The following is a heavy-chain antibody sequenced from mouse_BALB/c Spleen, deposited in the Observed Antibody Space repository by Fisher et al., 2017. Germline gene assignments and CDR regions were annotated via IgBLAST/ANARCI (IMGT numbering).Heavy chain of an antibody. J-gene: IGHJ4*01. CDR3: TTVVAKGYAMDY. D-gene: IGHD1-1*01. Sequence: KFKGKATMTADTSSNTAYLQLSSLTSEDTAVYYCTTVVAKGYAMDYWGQGTSVTVSS. V-gene: IGHV14-1*01.